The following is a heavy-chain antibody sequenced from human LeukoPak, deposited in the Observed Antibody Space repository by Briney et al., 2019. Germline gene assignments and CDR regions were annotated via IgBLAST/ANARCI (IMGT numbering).Heavy chain of an antibody. Sequence: ASVKVSCKASGYTFTSYYMHWVRQAPGQGLEWMGIINPSGGSTSYAQKFQGRVTMTRDTSTSTVYMELSSLRSEDTAVYYCASSRGGSDSSGYYGRRDYYYMDVWGKGTTVTVSS. CDR3: ASSRGGSDSSGYYGRRDYYYMDV. CDR2: INPSGGST. V-gene: IGHV1-46*01. D-gene: IGHD3-22*01. CDR1: GYTFTSYY. J-gene: IGHJ6*03.